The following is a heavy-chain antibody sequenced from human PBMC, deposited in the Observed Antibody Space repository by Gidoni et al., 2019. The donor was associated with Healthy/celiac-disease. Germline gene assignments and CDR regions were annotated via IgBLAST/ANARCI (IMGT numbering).Heavy chain of an antibody. CDR1: GTSFPGSW. Sequence: ELHRLHPGAEGHKPGESLGISCKGSGTSFPGSWSSWVRQMPGKGLEWMGRIDPSDSYTNYSPFFQGHVIISADKSISTAYLQWGSLKASDTAMYYCARLAYCGGDCYSIPFDYWGQGTLVTVSS. D-gene: IGHD2-21*02. CDR2: IDPSDSYT. V-gene: IGHV5-10-1*01. J-gene: IGHJ4*02. CDR3: ARLAYCGGDCYSIPFDY.